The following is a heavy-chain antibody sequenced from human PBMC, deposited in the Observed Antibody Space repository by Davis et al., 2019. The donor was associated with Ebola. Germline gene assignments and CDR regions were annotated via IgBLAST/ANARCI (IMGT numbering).Heavy chain of an antibody. CDR2: IFPGDSDT. D-gene: IGHD1-20*01. J-gene: IGHJ3*01. CDR1: EYSFPNYW. Sequence: GESLKISCKGSEYSFPNYWIGWVRQMPGKGLEWMGMIFPGDSDTRYGPSFKGHVTISADKSIKTAFLQWSSLKASDTAMYYCATLRRTITGMDDGFDLWGQGTMVTVSS. CDR3: ATLRRTITGMDDGFDL. V-gene: IGHV5-51*01.